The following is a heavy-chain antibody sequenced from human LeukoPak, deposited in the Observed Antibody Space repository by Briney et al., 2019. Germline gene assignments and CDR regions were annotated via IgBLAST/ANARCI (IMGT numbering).Heavy chain of an antibody. V-gene: IGHV4-59*08. CDR3: ARHISSGGTYAHFDY. J-gene: IGHJ4*02. CDR2: IHYNGIT. D-gene: IGHD1-26*01. CDR1: GSMYNYY. Sequence: SETLSLTCTVSGSMYNYYWSWIRQPPGKGLEWIGYIHYNGITNYNPSLKTRVTMLLDTSKNQVSLNLNSVTAADTAVYYCARHISSGGTYAHFDYWGQGTLVTVSS.